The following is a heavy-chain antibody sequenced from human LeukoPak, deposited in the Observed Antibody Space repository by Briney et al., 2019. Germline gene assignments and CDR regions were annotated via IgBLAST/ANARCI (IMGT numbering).Heavy chain of an antibody. CDR1: EYTFTSYD. J-gene: IGHJ4*02. CDR3: ARGTPSGWYGAVY. D-gene: IGHD6-19*01. CDR2: MNPNSGNT. V-gene: IGHV1-8*01. Sequence: ASVKVSCKASEYTFTSYDINWVRQATGQGLEWMGWMNPNSGNTGYAQKFQGRVTMTRNTSITTAYMELSSLTSEDMAVYYCARGTPSGWYGAVYWGQGTLVTVSS.